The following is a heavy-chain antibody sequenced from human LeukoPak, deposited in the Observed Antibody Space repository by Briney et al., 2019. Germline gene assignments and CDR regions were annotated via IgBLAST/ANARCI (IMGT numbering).Heavy chain of an antibody. Sequence: GEPLKISCQASGYDFNNYWIAWVRQMPGKGLEWVGIIYPDDSDTRYSPSFEGQVTFSADTSINTAYLQWSSLKASDTAMYCASPAQYYRDVSSMHYAQVFDVWGQGTMVTVS. CDR3: SPAQYYRDVSSMHYAQVFDV. V-gene: IGHV5-51*01. CDR1: GYDFNNYW. D-gene: IGHD2/OR15-2a*01. J-gene: IGHJ3*01. CDR2: IYPDDSDT.